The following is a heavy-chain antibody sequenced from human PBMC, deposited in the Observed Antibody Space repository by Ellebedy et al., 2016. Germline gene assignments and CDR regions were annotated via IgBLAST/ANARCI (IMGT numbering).Heavy chain of an antibody. CDR2: ISFDGKTK. CDR3: ARGRIVARVFDP. Sequence: GESLKISCTASGFNFDVYGMHWVRQAPAKGLEWVALISFDGKTKYYADSVRGRFTISRDNTKKTLDLQMNDLRPEDTALYYCARGRIVARVFDPWGQGTRVTVSS. V-gene: IGHV3-30*03. D-gene: IGHD5-12*01. CDR1: GFNFDVYG. J-gene: IGHJ5*02.